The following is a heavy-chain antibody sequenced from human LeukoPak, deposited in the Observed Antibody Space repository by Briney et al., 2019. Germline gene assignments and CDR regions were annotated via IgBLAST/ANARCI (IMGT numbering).Heavy chain of an antibody. J-gene: IGHJ5*02. CDR2: INPNTGGT. Sequence: ASVKVSCKTSGYTFTGYYMHWVRQAPGQGLEWMGWINPNTGGTNYAQKFQGRVTMTRGTSITTAYMELSRLRFDDTAVYYCARGDIAVAPWGQGTLVTVSS. CDR3: ARGDIAVAP. D-gene: IGHD6-19*01. V-gene: IGHV1-2*02. CDR1: GYTFTGYY.